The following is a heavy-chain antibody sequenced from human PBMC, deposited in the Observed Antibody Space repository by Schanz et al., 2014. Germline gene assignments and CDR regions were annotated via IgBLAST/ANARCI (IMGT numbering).Heavy chain of an antibody. CDR2: IWYDGSNK. D-gene: IGHD7-27*01. V-gene: IGHV3-33*01. CDR1: GFTFSSYA. J-gene: IGHJ3*01. CDR3: ARELPGVVAFDF. Sequence: VQLLESGGGLVQPGGSLRLSCAASGFTFSSYAMTWVRQAPGMGLEWVAVIWYDGSNKYYADSVRGRITMSRDNSKNAMYLQINNLRADDTAVYYCARELPGVVAFDFWGQGTMVTVSS.